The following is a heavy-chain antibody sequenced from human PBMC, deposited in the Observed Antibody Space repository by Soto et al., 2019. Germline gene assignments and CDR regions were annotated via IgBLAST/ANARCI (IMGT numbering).Heavy chain of an antibody. Sequence: QVQLVESGGGVVQPGRSLRLSCAASGFTFSSYGMHWVRQAPGKGLEWVAVIWYDGSNKYYADSVKGRFTISRDNSKNTLYLQMNSLRAEDTAVYYCARGGMVRELYKFDYWGQGTLVTVS. CDR2: IWYDGSNK. J-gene: IGHJ4*02. CDR3: ARGGMVRELYKFDY. CDR1: GFTFSSYG. D-gene: IGHD3-10*01. V-gene: IGHV3-33*01.